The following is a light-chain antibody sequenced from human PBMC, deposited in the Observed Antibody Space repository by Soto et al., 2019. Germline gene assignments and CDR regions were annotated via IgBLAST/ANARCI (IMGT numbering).Light chain of an antibody. V-gene: IGKV3-20*01. J-gene: IGKJ1*01. CDR1: QSVSNNY. Sequence: EIVLTQSPGTLSLSPGERATLSCRASQSVSNNYLAWYQQKPGQAPRLLIYRASNRATGIPDRFSGSGSGTDFTLTISRLEPEDFEVYYCQQYGSSGTFGQGTKVEIK. CDR2: RAS. CDR3: QQYGSSGT.